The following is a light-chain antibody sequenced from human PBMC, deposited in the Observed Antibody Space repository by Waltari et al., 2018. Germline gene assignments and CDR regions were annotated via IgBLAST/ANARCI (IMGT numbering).Light chain of an antibody. Sequence: VMTQSPATLSVSPGESATLSCRASQSVSRFLAWYQQKPGQAPRLLIDGASTRATGIPARFSGSGSGTEFTLTISSLQSEDFAVYFCQQYNDWPPLTFGGGTKLEIK. CDR3: QQYNDWPPLT. J-gene: IGKJ4*01. V-gene: IGKV3-15*01. CDR2: GAS. CDR1: QSVSRF.